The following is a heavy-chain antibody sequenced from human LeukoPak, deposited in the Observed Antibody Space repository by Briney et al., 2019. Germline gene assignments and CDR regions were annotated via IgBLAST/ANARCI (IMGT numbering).Heavy chain of an antibody. V-gene: IGHV1-46*01. CDR3: VRDFYGGNSNGPDH. CDR1: GYTFTRYF. D-gene: IGHD4-23*01. J-gene: IGHJ4*02. Sequence: GASVKVSCKASGYTFTRYFIHWVRQAPGQGLEWMGIINPSSSGTTFAQKFQGGVTMTRDTSTSTVYIELSSLRSDDTAVYYCVRDFYGGNSNGPDHWGQGTLVTVSS. CDR2: INPSSSGT.